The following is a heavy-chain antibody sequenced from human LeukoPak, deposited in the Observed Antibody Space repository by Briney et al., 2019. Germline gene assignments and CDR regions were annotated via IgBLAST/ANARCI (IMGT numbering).Heavy chain of an antibody. CDR2: IDYGGSVT. CDR3: TRDLEY. CDR1: GFTFTAYT. V-gene: IGHV3-48*01. J-gene: IGHJ4*02. Sequence: GGSLRLSCSASGFTFTAYTMNWVRQAPGKGPEWLSSIDYGGSVTHYAESVKGRFSISRDNVENSLYLHMNSLRVEDTAVYYCTRDLEYWSQGVQVTVSS.